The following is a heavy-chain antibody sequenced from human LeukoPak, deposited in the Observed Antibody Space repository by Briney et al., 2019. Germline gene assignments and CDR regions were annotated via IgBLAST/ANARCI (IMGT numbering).Heavy chain of an antibody. V-gene: IGHV3-30*02. D-gene: IGHD6-19*01. J-gene: IGHJ4*02. CDR3: AKDLGPVALNGGDY. CDR2: IRYDGSNK. CDR1: GFTFSSYG. Sequence: PGGSLRLSCAASGFTFSSYGMAWVRQAPGRGLEWVAFIRYDGSNKYYADSVKGRFTISRDNSKNTLYLQMNSLRPDDTAVYYCAKDLGPVALNGGDYWGQETLVTVSS.